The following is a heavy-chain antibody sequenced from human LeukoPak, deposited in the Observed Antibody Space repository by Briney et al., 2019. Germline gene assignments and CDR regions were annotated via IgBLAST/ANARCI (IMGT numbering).Heavy chain of an antibody. CDR3: ARGPGYYDTSGYYC. V-gene: IGHV3-48*04. CDR1: GFTFSSYN. Sequence: GSLRLSCAASGFTFSSYNINWVRQAPGKGLEWVSYISSSRRTISYADSVKGRFTISRHNAKNSLYLQMNSLRAEDTALYYCARGPGYYDTSGYYCWGQGTLVTVSS. D-gene: IGHD3-22*01. J-gene: IGHJ4*02. CDR2: ISSSRRTI.